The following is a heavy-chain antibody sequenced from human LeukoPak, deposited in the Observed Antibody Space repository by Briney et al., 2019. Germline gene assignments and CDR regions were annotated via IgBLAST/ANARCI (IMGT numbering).Heavy chain of an antibody. J-gene: IGHJ4*02. V-gene: IGHV1-2*06. Sequence: ASVKVSCKASGYTFAGYFIHWVRQAPGQGLEWVGRINPNSGGTEYEQKFQGRVTMTRDTSIGTAYVEVSRLRSDDTAVYYCARVESNWGQGTLVTVSS. CDR2: INPNSGGT. CDR1: GYTFAGYF. CDR3: ARVESN.